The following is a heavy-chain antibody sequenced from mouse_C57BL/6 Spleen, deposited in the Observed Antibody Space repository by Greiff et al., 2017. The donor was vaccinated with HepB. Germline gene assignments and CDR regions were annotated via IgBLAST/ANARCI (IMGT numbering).Heavy chain of an antibody. Sequence: VQLQQPGAELVRPGSSVKLSCKASGYTFTSYWMHWVKQRPIQGLEWIGNIDPSDSETHYNQKFKDKATLTVDKSSSTAYMQLSSLTSEDSAVYDCAREGLITTVVAPYYAMDYWGQGTSVTVSS. CDR3: AREGLITTVVAPYYAMDY. J-gene: IGHJ4*01. D-gene: IGHD1-1*01. V-gene: IGHV1-52*01. CDR2: IDPSDSET. CDR1: GYTFTSYW.